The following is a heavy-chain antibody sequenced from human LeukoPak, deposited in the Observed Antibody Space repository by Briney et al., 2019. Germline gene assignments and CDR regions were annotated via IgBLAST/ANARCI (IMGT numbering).Heavy chain of an antibody. D-gene: IGHD3-22*01. J-gene: IGHJ4*02. V-gene: IGHV1-18*01. Sequence: ASVKVSCKASGYTFTSYGISWVRQAPGQGLEWMGWISAYNGNTNYAQKLQGRATMTTDTSTSTAYMELRSLRSDDTAVYYCARVQGTDYYDSSGYYYFDYWGQGTLVTVSS. CDR2: ISAYNGNT. CDR3: ARVQGTDYYDSSGYYYFDY. CDR1: GYTFTSYG.